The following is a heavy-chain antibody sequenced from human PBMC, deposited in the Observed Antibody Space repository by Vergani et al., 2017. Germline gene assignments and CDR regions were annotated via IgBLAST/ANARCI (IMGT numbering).Heavy chain of an antibody. CDR2: IIPIFGTA. CDR3: ARGVATAKAGGGAFDI. Sequence: QVQLVQSGAEVKKPGASVKVSCKASGYTFTSYYMHWVRQAPGQGLEWMGGIIPIFGTANYAQKFQGRVTITADESTSTAYMELSSLRSEDTAVYYCARGVATAKAGGGAFDIWGQGTMVTVSS. D-gene: IGHD5-12*01. CDR1: GYTFTSYY. J-gene: IGHJ3*02. V-gene: IGHV1-69*01.